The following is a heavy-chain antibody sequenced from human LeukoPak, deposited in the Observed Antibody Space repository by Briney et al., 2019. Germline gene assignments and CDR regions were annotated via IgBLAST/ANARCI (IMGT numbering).Heavy chain of an antibody. CDR2: IYSGGST. CDR1: GFTVSSNY. CDR3: TTKRLVGGTFDI. J-gene: IGHJ3*02. Sequence: GGSLRLSCAASGFTVSSNYMSWVRQAPGKGLEWVSVIYSGGSTYYADSVKGRFTISRDNAKNSLYLQMNSLRAEDTAVYYCTTKRLVGGTFDIWGQGTMVTVSS. V-gene: IGHV3-53*01. D-gene: IGHD6-6*01.